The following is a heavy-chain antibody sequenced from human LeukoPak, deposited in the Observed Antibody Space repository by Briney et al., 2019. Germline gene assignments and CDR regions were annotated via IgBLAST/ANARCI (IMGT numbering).Heavy chain of an antibody. CDR1: GFTVSSNY. J-gene: IGHJ1*01. CDR3: ARVDYGDYQYFQH. CDR2: IYSSGTT. D-gene: IGHD4-17*01. Sequence: GGSLRLSCTASGFTVSSNYMSWVRQAPGKGLEWVSVIYSSGTTYYADSVKGRFTISRDNSKNTLYLQMNSLRAEDTAVYYCARVDYGDYQYFQHWGQGTLVTVSS. V-gene: IGHV3-53*01.